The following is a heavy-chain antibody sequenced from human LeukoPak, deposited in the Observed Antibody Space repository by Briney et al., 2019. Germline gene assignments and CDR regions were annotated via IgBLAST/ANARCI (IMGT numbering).Heavy chain of an antibody. CDR2: IYYSGTT. V-gene: IGHV4-59*08. D-gene: IGHD2-21*01. Sequence: SETLFLTCTVSGASFTSNYWSWIRQPPGKGLEWIGYIYYSGTTTYNPSLERRVTMSVDMSKTQFSLRLNSVTATDTAVYYCARLDCGGDCYVDYWGQGSLVTVSS. J-gene: IGHJ4*02. CDR3: ARLDCGGDCYVDY. CDR1: GASFTSNY.